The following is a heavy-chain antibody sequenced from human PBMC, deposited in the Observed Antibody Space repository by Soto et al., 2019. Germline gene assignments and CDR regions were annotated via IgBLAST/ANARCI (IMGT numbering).Heavy chain of an antibody. Sequence: SETLSLTCTVSGGSIRSGGYYWSWIRQHPGKGLEWIGYIYYSGSTYYNPSLKSRVTISVDTSKNQFSLKLSSVTAADTAVYYCAGSTGTTFHYYGMDVWGQGTTVTVSS. J-gene: IGHJ6*02. CDR2: IYYSGST. CDR3: AGSTGTTFHYYGMDV. V-gene: IGHV4-31*03. D-gene: IGHD1-1*01. CDR1: GGSIRSGGYY.